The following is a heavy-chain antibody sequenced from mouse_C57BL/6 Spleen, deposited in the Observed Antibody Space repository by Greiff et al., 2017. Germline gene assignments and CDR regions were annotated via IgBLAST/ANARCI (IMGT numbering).Heavy chain of an antibody. J-gene: IGHJ4*01. CDR3: ARRDYDGVAMDY. D-gene: IGHD2-4*01. Sequence: VQLQQSGPELVKPGASVKMSCKASGYTFTDYNMHWVKQSHGKSLEWIGYINPNNGGTSYNGKFKGKATLTADKSSSTAYMQLSSLTSEDSAVYFCARRDYDGVAMDYWGQGTSVTVSS. CDR2: INPNNGGT. CDR1: GYTFTDYN. V-gene: IGHV1-22*01.